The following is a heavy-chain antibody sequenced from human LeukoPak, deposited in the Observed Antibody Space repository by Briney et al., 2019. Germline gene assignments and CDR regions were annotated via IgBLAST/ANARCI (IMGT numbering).Heavy chain of an antibody. Sequence: ETLSLTCAVYGGSFSGYYWSWIRQPPGKGLEWIGEINHSGSTNYNPSLKSRVTISVDTSKNQFSLKLSSVTAADTAVYYCARHPSHGYGQPSHYFDYWGQGTLVTVSS. D-gene: IGHD5-12*01. V-gene: IGHV4-34*01. CDR1: GGSFSGYY. CDR3: ARHPSHGYGQPSHYFDY. J-gene: IGHJ4*02. CDR2: INHSGST.